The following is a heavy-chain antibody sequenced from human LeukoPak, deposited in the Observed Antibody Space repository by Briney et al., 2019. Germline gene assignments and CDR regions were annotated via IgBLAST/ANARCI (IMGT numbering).Heavy chain of an antibody. CDR1: GGSFIGYY. Sequence: SETLSLTCVVYGGSFIGYYWSWIRQPPGKGLEWIGEINHGGSTNYEPSLKSRVTISVDTSKNQFSLKLSSVTAADTAVYYCARASGYSSSWYKIFWFDPWGQGTLVTVSS. CDR3: ARASGYSSSWYKIFWFDP. J-gene: IGHJ5*02. CDR2: INHGGST. V-gene: IGHV4-34*01. D-gene: IGHD6-13*01.